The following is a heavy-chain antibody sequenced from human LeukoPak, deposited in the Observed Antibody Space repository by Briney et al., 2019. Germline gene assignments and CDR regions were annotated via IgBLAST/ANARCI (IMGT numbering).Heavy chain of an antibody. J-gene: IGHJ4*02. CDR3: ARVRSRYYPFDY. CDR1: GLSFRDNY. D-gene: IGHD1-26*01. V-gene: IGHV3-11*04. CDR2: ISSSGSSI. Sequence: GGSLRLSCAVSGLSFRDNYMSWVRQAPGKGLEWVSYISSSGSSIYYADSVKGRFTISRDNAKNSLYLQMNSLRAEDTAVYCCARVRSRYYPFDYWGQGTLVTVSS.